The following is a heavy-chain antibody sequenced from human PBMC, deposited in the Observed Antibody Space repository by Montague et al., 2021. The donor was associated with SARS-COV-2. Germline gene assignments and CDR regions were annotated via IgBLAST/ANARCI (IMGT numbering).Heavy chain of an antibody. CDR2: IYYSGTT. Sequence: SDTLSLTRTVSGGSISSTTYYWGWIRQPPGKGLEWIGSIYYSGTTYYNPSLKGRVTMSIDTSKNQFSLKLRSVTAAETAVFYCATIAETGTEGGIDYWGQGALVTVSS. V-gene: IGHV4-39*01. CDR3: ATIAETGTEGGIDY. J-gene: IGHJ4*02. CDR1: GGSISSTTYY. D-gene: IGHD6-19*01.